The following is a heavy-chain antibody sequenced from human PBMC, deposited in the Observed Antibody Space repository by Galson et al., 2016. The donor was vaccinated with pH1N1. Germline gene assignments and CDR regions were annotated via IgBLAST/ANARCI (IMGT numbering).Heavy chain of an antibody. CDR1: GFTFRDYY. CDR3: VRGNPFGVY. Sequence: SLRLSCAGFGFTFRDYYMNWIRQAPGKGLEWISYISSSGNTIYYVHSVKGRFTISRDNAKNSLYLQMNSLRAEDTAMYYCVRGNPFGVYWGQGILVTVSS. CDR2: ISSSGNTI. V-gene: IGHV3-11*04. D-gene: IGHD3-10*01. J-gene: IGHJ4*02.